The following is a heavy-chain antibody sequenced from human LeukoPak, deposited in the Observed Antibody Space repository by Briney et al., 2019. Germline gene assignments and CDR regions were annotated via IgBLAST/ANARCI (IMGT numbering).Heavy chain of an antibody. Sequence: SETLSLTCTVSGGSISSYYWSWIRQPPGKGLEWIGYIYYSGSTNYNPSLKSRVTISVDPSKNQFSLKLSSVTAADTAVYYRARHAVRNYDILTGYYFFYYYYYGMDVWGQGTTVTVSS. CDR1: GGSISSYY. D-gene: IGHD3-9*01. CDR3: ARHAVRNYDILTGYYFFYYYYYGMDV. CDR2: IYYSGST. J-gene: IGHJ6*02. V-gene: IGHV4-59*08.